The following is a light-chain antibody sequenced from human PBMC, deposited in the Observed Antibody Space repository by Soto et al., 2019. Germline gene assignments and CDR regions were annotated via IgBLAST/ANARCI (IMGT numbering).Light chain of an antibody. CDR1: QSITSW. Sequence: DIPMTQSPSTLAAAVGDRVIITCRASQSITSWLAWYQQKPGKAPKLLIYKASTLESGVPSRFSGSGSGTEFTLTISSLQPDDFATYYCQQYNSYSRAFGQGTRVEI. J-gene: IGKJ1*01. CDR3: QQYNSYSRA. CDR2: KAS. V-gene: IGKV1-5*03.